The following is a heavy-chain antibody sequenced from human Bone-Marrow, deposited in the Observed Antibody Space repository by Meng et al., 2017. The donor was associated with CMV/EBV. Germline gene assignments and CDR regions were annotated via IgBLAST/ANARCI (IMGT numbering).Heavy chain of an antibody. Sequence: GGPLRLSCAASGFTFSSYEMNWVRQAPGKGLEWVSYISSSGSTIYYADSVKGRFTISRDNAKNSLYLQMNSLRAEDTAVYYCARGSTAMGYWYFDLWGRGTLVTVSS. CDR1: GFTFSSYE. V-gene: IGHV3-48*03. J-gene: IGHJ2*01. D-gene: IGHD5-18*01. CDR2: ISSSGSTI. CDR3: ARGSTAMGYWYFDL.